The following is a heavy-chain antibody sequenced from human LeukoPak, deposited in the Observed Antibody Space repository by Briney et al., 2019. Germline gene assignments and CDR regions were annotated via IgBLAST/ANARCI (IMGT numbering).Heavy chain of an antibody. D-gene: IGHD1-14*01. V-gene: IGHV1-18*01. CDR2: ISGYTGNT. J-gene: IGHJ6*03. CDR3: ARVKPDYYYYMDV. Sequence: ASVKVSCKASGYTFISFGISWVRQAPGQGPEWMGWISGYTGNTDYAQKFQGRVTITRNTSISTVYMELSSLRSEDTAVYYCARVKPDYYYYMDVWGKGTTVTVSS. CDR1: GYTFISFG.